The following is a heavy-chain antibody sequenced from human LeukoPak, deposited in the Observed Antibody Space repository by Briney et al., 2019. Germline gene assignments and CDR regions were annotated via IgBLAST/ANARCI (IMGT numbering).Heavy chain of an antibody. Sequence: PGGSLRLSCAAFGLTFSTYWMRWVRQAPGKRPEWVGNIKKDGSEKYYVDSVKGRFTISRDNAKNSMYLQMNSMRAEDTAVYYCAREKLGRSSSDYWGQGTLVTVSS. CDR2: IKKDGSEK. D-gene: IGHD6-6*01. J-gene: IGHJ4*02. CDR3: AREKLGRSSSDY. V-gene: IGHV3-7*01. CDR1: GLTFSTYW.